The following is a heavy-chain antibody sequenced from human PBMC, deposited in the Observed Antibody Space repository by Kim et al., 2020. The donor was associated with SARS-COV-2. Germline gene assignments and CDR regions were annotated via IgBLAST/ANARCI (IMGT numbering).Heavy chain of an antibody. Sequence: SETLSLTCTVSGGSISSSSYYWGWIRQPPGKGLEWIGSIYYSGSTYYNPSLKSRVTISVDTSKNQFSLKLGSVTAADTAVYYCARSTYGSGLNWFDPWGQGTLVTVSS. CDR1: GGSISSSSYY. V-gene: IGHV4-39*07. D-gene: IGHD3-10*01. J-gene: IGHJ5*02. CDR2: IYYSGST. CDR3: ARSTYGSGLNWFDP.